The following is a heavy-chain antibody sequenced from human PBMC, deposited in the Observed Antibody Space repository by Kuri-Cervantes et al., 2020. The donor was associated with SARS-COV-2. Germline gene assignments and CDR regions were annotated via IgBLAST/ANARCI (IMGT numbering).Heavy chain of an antibody. Sequence: GESLKISCTTSGFTFVDYAVKWVRQAPGKGLEWVSGIGPSNTYIYYADSVKGRFIISRDNAKNSLYLQMNSLRVEDTALYYCARAYGDYVFREGLDSWGQGTLVTVSS. D-gene: IGHD4-17*01. V-gene: IGHV3-21*06. CDR2: IGPSNTYI. CDR3: ARAYGDYVFREGLDS. J-gene: IGHJ4*02. CDR1: GFTFVDYA.